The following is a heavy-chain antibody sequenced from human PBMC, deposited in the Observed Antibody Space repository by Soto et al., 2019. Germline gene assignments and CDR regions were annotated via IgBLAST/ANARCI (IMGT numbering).Heavy chain of an antibody. D-gene: IGHD6-13*01. Sequence: HPGGSLRLSCAASGFTFSSYWMSWVRQAPGKGLEWVANIKQDGSEKYYVDSVKGRFTISRDNAKNSLYLQMNSLRAEDTAVYYCAREEVVGSSWYTLNYYYYYGMDVWGQGTTVTVSS. CDR2: IKQDGSEK. J-gene: IGHJ6*02. CDR1: GFTFSSYW. V-gene: IGHV3-7*01. CDR3: AREEVVGSSWYTLNYYYYYGMDV.